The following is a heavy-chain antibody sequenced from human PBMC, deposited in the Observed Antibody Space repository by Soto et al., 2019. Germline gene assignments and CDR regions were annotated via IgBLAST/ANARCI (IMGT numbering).Heavy chain of an antibody. CDR1: GGSFRGYY. V-gene: IGHV4-34*01. CDR3: ARGSRMKIPAATGRDYYYHGLDV. CDR2: INHRGSA. Sequence: QVQLQQWGAGLLKPSETLSLTCAVYGGSFRGYYWSWIRQPPGKGLEWIGEINHRGSANYNPSVKSRVTISVDTSKNKFSLELNSVTAADTAMYYCARGSRMKIPAATGRDYYYHGLDVWAQGTAVTVSS. J-gene: IGHJ6*02. D-gene: IGHD2-15*01.